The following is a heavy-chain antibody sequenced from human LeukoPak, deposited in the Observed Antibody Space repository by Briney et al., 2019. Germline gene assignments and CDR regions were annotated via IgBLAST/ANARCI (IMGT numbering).Heavy chain of an antibody. D-gene: IGHD6-13*01. V-gene: IGHV1-2*02. J-gene: IGHJ5*02. CDR2: INPNSGGT. CDR3: AREARSRRIIAAAANWFDP. CDR1: GYTFTGYY. Sequence: GASVKVSCKASGYTFTGYYMHWVRQAPGQGLEWMGWINPNSGGTNYAQKFQGRVTMTRDTSISTAYVELSRLRSDDTAVYYCAREARSRRIIAAAANWFDPWGQGTLVTVSS.